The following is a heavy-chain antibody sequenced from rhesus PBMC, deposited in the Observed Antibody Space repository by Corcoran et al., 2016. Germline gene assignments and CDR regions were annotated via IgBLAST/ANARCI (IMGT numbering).Heavy chain of an antibody. J-gene: IGHJ4*01. CDR3: ARGGAAGRD. V-gene: IGHV3S42*01. D-gene: IGHD6-13*01. Sequence: EVQLVESGGGLAKPGGSLRLSCAASGFTFSSYWMNWVRQTPGKGLEWISAINRGGSSTYYADSVKGRFTISRDNSKNTLSLQMTSLRAEDTAVYYCARGGAAGRDWGQGVLVTVSS. CDR1: GFTFSSYW. CDR2: INRGGSST.